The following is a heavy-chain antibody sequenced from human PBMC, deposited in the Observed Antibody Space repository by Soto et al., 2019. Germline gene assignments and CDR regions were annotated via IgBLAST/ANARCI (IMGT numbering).Heavy chain of an antibody. CDR3: AKNPIEDIVATIIYYGMDV. Sequence: PSETLSLTCTVSGGSISSRGYYWGWIRQPPGKGLEWIGTIYYSGSTYYNPSLKSRVTISVDTSKNQFSLKLSSVTAADTAVYYCAKNPIEDIVATIIYYGMDVWGQGTTVTVSS. J-gene: IGHJ6*02. CDR1: GGSISSRGYY. D-gene: IGHD5-12*01. CDR2: IYYSGST. V-gene: IGHV4-39*01.